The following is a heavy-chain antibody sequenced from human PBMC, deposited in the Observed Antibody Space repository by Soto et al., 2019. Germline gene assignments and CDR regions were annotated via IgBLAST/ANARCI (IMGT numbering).Heavy chain of an antibody. Sequence: GGSLRLSCAASGFTFSNAWMSWVRQAPGKGLEWVGRIKSKTDGGTTDYAAPVKGRFTISRDDSKNTLYLQMDSLKTEDTAVYYCARDKDYGDYASMDVWGKGTTVTVSS. CDR2: IKSKTDGGTT. D-gene: IGHD4-17*01. J-gene: IGHJ6*03. CDR3: ARDKDYGDYASMDV. V-gene: IGHV3-15*01. CDR1: GFTFSNAW.